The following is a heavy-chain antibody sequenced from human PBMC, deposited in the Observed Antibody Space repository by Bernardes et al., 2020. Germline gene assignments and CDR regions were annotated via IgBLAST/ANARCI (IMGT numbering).Heavy chain of an antibody. V-gene: IGHV3-7*01. CDR2: IKQDGSGK. J-gene: IGHJ4*02. CDR3: ARDRTYCGGDCYSTYFDY. CDR1: GFTFSSYG. Sequence: GGSLRLSCAASGFTFSSYGMSWVRQAPGKGLEWVANIKQDGSGKYYVDSVKGRFTISRDNAKNSLYLQMNSLRAEDTAVYYCARDRTYCGGDCYSTYFDYWGQGTLVTVSS. D-gene: IGHD2-21*01.